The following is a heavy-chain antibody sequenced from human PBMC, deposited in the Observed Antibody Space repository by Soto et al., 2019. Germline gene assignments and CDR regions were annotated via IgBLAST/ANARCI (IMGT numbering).Heavy chain of an antibody. CDR2: IGTAGDT. Sequence: GGSLRLSCAASGFTFSSYDMHWVRQATGKGLEWVSAIGTAGDTYYPGSVKGRFTISRENAKNSLYLQMNSLRAEDTAVYYCARVRLEPTPSNRYYYYYGMDVWGQGTTVTVSS. D-gene: IGHD1-1*01. V-gene: IGHV3-13*01. J-gene: IGHJ6*02. CDR3: ARVRLEPTPSNRYYYYYGMDV. CDR1: GFTFSSYD.